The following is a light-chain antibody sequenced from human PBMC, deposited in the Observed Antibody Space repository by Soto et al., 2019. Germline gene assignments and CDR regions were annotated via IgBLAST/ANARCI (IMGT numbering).Light chain of an antibody. CDR2: EGT. CDR1: STDFENYNL. CDR3: SSYAGSSARVV. J-gene: IGLJ2*01. Sequence: QSALTQPASVSGSPGQSITISCTRSSTDFENYNLVSWYQHCPDKAPKLIIYEGTKRPSDISDRFSGSESDTTASLIIPGLQPEDEADYYCSSYAGSSARVVFGGGTKLTVL. V-gene: IGLV2-23*01.